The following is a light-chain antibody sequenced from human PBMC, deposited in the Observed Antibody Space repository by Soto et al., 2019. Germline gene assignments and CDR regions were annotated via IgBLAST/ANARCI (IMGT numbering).Light chain of an antibody. V-gene: IGKV3-15*01. J-gene: IGKJ5*01. Sequence: EIVLAQSPGTLSLSPGERATLSCRASQTVSDNYFAWYQQKAGQAPRLLIYDTSTRATGIPARFSGSGSGTEFTLTISSLQSEDFAVYYCQQYNKWPPITFGQGTRLEIK. CDR2: DTS. CDR3: QQYNKWPPIT. CDR1: QTVSDNY.